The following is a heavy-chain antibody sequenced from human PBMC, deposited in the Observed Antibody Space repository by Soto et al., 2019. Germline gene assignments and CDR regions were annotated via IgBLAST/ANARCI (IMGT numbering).Heavy chain of an antibody. V-gene: IGHV3-30*18. D-gene: IGHD3-3*01. CDR2: ISYDGSNK. CDR3: AKDKFLEWLFEFDI. J-gene: IGHJ3*02. CDR1: GFTFSSYG. Sequence: GGSLRLSCAASGFTFSSYGMHWVRQAPGKGLEWVAVISYDGSNKYYADSVKGRFTISRDNSKNTLYPQMNSLRAEDTAVYYCAKDKFLEWLFEFDIWGQGTMVTVSS.